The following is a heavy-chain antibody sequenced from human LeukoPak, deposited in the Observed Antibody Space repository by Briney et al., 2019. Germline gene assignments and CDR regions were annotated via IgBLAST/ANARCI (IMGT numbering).Heavy chain of an antibody. CDR2: IRGSGSST. V-gene: IGHV3-23*01. CDR1: GFTFSSNA. Sequence: GGSLRLSCAASGFTFSSNAMSWDRQAPGKGLEWVSAIRGSGSSTYYADSVKGRFTTSRDNSENTLYLQMNSLRAEDTAVYYCAKVRSDYYDILTGNYNPLFDYWGQGTLVTVSS. J-gene: IGHJ4*02. D-gene: IGHD3-9*01. CDR3: AKVRSDYYDILTGNYNPLFDY.